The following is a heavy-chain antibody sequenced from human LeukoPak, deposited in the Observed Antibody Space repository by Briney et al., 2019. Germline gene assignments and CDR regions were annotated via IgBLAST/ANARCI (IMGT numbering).Heavy chain of an antibody. D-gene: IGHD6-19*01. V-gene: IGHV3-15*01. CDR2: IRSKTDGGTI. CDR3: TTAVAGTVRIDY. CDR1: GFTISNAY. Sequence: GGSLRLSCAASGFTISNAYMSWVRQAPGKGLGWVGRIRSKTDGGTIDYAAPVKDRFTISRDDSKNTLYLQMNSLKTEYTAVYYFTTAVAGTVRIDYWDQGTLVTVSS. J-gene: IGHJ4*02.